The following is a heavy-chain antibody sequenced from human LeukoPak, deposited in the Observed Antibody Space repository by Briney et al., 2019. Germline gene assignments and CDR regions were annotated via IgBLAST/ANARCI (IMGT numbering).Heavy chain of an antibody. J-gene: IGHJ4*02. V-gene: IGHV1-69*05. Sequence: ASVKVSCKASGGTFSSYAISWVRQAPGQGLEWTGGIIPIFGTANYAQKFQGRVTITTDESTSTAYMELSSLRSEDTAVYYCARVPPYSGSLLLLWGQGTLVTVSS. CDR3: ARVPPYSGSLLLL. D-gene: IGHD1-26*01. CDR2: IIPIFGTA. CDR1: GGTFSSYA.